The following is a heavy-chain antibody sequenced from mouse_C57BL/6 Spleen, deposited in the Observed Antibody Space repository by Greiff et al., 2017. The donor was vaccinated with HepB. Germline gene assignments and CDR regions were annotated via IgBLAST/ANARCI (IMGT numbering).Heavy chain of an antibody. CDR2: ISGGGGNT. D-gene: IGHD1-1*01. V-gene: IGHV5-9*01. Sequence: EVKLMESGGGLVKPGGSLKLSCAASGFTFSSYTMSWVRQTPEKRLEWVATISGGGGNTYYPDSVKGRFTISRDNAKNTLYLQMSSLRSEDTSLYYCARQTTVVPFDYWGQGTTLTVSS. CDR3: ARQTTVVPFDY. CDR1: GFTFSSYT. J-gene: IGHJ2*01.